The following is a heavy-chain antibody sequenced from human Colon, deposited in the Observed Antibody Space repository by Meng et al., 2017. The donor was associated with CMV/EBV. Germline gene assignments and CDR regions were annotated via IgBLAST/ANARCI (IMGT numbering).Heavy chain of an antibody. CDR3: ARVYGGRYSTQKFDP. CDR2: VYYTGST. V-gene: IGHV4-55*01. D-gene: IGHD1-26*01. Sequence: WVRQAPGKGLELVGNVYYTGSTYYNPSLRSRLSISVDTSKNQFYLKLRSVTAADTAFYYCARVYGGRYSTQKFDPWGQGMLVTVSS. J-gene: IGHJ5*02.